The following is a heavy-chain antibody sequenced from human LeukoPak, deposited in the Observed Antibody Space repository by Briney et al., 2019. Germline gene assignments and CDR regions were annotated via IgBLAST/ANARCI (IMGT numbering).Heavy chain of an antibody. CDR1: GFTFSSYA. D-gene: IGHD4-17*01. CDR3: AKDTFGSTTVTGSFDY. Sequence: GESLRLSCAASGFTFSSYAMHWVRQDPGKGLEWVAFIRHDGSHTDYADSVKGRFAISRDNSKNTLYLQMNSLRPEDTAVYYCAKDTFGSTTVTGSFDYWGQGTLVTVSS. CDR2: IRHDGSHT. J-gene: IGHJ4*02. V-gene: IGHV3-30*02.